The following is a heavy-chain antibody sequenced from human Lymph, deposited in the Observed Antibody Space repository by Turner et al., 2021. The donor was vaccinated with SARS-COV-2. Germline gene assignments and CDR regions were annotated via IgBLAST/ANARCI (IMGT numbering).Heavy chain of an antibody. Sequence: QVPLVQSGAEVKKPGASVKVSCKASGYTFTGYYMDWVRQAPGQGLEWMGWINPNSGGTNYPQKFQGRVTMTRDTSISRAYMELSRLRSDDTAVYYCARSRDLQSMIRGVDPFDYWGQGTLVTVSS. V-gene: IGHV1-2*02. CDR1: GYTFTGYY. CDR3: ARSRDLQSMIRGVDPFDY. CDR2: INPNSGGT. J-gene: IGHJ4*02. D-gene: IGHD3-10*01.